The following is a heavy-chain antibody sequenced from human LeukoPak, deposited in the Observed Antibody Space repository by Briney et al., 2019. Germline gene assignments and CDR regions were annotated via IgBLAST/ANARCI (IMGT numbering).Heavy chain of an antibody. V-gene: IGHV3-74*01. CDR1: GFTFSTYW. CDR2: INSDKSST. Sequence: GGPLRLSCAASGFTFSTYWMHWVRQAPGKGLVWVSRINSDKSSTNYADSVKGRFTISRDNAKNTLYLQMNSLRVEDTAVYYCASGYSSDYGGNAYWGQGTLVAVSS. J-gene: IGHJ4*02. CDR3: ASGYSSDYGGNAY. D-gene: IGHD4-23*01.